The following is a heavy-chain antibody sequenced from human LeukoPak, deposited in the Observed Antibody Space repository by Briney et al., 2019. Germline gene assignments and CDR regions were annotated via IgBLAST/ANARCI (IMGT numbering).Heavy chain of an antibody. D-gene: IGHD4-11*01. V-gene: IGHV4-34*01. J-gene: IGHJ4*02. CDR2: INHSGST. CDR3: ARDPNYSNYVFDY. Sequence: SETLSLTCAVYGGSFSGYYWSWIRQPPGKGLEWIGEINHSGSTNYNPSLKSRATISVDTSKNQFSLKLSSVTAADTAVYYCARDPNYSNYVFDYWGQGTLVTVSS. CDR1: GGSFSGYY.